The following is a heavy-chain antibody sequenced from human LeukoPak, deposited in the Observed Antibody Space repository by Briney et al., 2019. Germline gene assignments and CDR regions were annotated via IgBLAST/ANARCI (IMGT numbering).Heavy chain of an antibody. Sequence: SETLSLTCTVSGGSISSGSYYWGWIRQPPGKGLEWIGEIYHSGSTNYNPSLKSRVTISVDKSKNQFSLKLSSVTAADTAVYYCARYNWNSGSLAYWGQGTLVTVSS. CDR3: ARYNWNSGSLAY. J-gene: IGHJ4*02. CDR2: IYHSGST. D-gene: IGHD1-7*01. CDR1: GGSISSGSYY. V-gene: IGHV4-39*07.